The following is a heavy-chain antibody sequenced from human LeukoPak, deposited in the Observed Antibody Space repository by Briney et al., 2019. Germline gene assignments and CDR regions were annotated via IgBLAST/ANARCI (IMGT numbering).Heavy chain of an antibody. D-gene: IGHD5-24*01. J-gene: IGHJ3*02. CDR1: GYTFTSYA. V-gene: IGHV1-3*01. CDR2: INAGNGNT. Sequence: ASVKVSCKASGYTFTSYAMHWVRQAPGQRLEWMGWINAGNGNTKCSQKFQGRVTITRDTSASTAYVELSSLRSEDTAVYYCARDDGYKTEILSEGAFDIWGQGTMVTVSS. CDR3: ARDDGYKTEILSEGAFDI.